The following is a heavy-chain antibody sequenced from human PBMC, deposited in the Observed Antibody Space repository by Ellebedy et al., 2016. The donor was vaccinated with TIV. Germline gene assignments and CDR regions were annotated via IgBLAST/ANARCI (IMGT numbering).Heavy chain of an antibody. CDR1: GGPITTYF. CDR3: ARDWDCGGDCYYHYGMDV. V-gene: IGHV4-59*01. Sequence: MPSETLSLTCTVPGGPITTYFWNWIRQPPGKGRKWIGYIYYSGSTNYNPSLKSRVTMSVETSKNQFSLKLSSVTAADTAVYYFARDWDCGGDCYYHYGMDVWGQGTTVTVSS. CDR2: IYYSGST. J-gene: IGHJ6*02. D-gene: IGHD2-21*02.